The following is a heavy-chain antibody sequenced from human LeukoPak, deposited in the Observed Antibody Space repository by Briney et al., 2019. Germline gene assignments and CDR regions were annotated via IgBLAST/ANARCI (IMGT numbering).Heavy chain of an antibody. CDR2: VNHSGRI. CDR1: GGSFRGYY. CDR3: ARGGNIWSGLLGRNWFDP. Sequence: SENLSLNCAVYGGSFRGYYWSWIRQPPGTGLEWIGEVNHSGRINYNPSLKSRVNISEDTAKNQFALKMSSVTAADTAVYYCARGGNIWSGLLGRNWFDPWGQGTLVTVSS. J-gene: IGHJ5*02. D-gene: IGHD3-3*01. V-gene: IGHV4-34*01.